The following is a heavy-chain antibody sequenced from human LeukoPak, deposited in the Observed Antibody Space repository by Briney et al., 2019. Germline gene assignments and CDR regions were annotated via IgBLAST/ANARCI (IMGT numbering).Heavy chain of an antibody. D-gene: IGHD3-22*01. J-gene: IGHJ3*02. CDR1: GFTFSSYG. Sequence: TGRSLRLSCAASGFTFSSYGMHWVRQAPGKGLEWVAVIWYDGSNKYYVDSVKGRFTISRDNSKNTLYLQMNSLRVEDTAVYYCAKEVYYFDTSGLYSFAFDIWGQGTMVTVPS. V-gene: IGHV3-33*06. CDR3: AKEVYYFDTSGLYSFAFDI. CDR2: IWYDGSNK.